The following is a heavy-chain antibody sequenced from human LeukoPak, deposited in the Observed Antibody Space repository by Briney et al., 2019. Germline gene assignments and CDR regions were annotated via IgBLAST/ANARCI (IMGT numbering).Heavy chain of an antibody. V-gene: IGHV3-30*03. J-gene: IGHJ4*02. CDR3: AHISSSWPDY. Sequence: GSLRLSCAASGFTFSSYGMHWVRQAPGKGLEWVAVISYDGSNKYYADSVKGRFTISRDNSKNTLYLQMNSLRAEDTAVYYCAHISSSWPDYWGQGTLVTVSS. CDR2: ISYDGSNK. CDR1: GFTFSSYG. D-gene: IGHD6-13*01.